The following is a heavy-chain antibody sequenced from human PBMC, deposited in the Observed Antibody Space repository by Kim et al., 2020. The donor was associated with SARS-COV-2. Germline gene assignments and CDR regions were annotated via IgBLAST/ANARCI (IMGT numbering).Heavy chain of an antibody. Sequence: SETLSLTCSVSGDSITSYYWNWIRQPPGKGLEWIGYVFYSGATTYTPSLKSRVTMSVDLSTNSFSLKLSSVTAADTAIYYCATISPIGLNRDWALDIWGSGTMITVSS. J-gene: IGHJ3*02. CDR1: GDSITSYY. CDR3: ATISPIGLNRDWALDI. CDR2: VFYSGAT. D-gene: IGHD2-21*01. V-gene: IGHV4-59*01.